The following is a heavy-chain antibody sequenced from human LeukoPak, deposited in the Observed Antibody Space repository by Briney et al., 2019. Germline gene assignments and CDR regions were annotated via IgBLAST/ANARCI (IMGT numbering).Heavy chain of an antibody. D-gene: IGHD3-22*01. J-gene: IGHJ3*02. CDR2: IIPIFGTA. Sequence: ASVKVSCKASGGTFSSYAISWVLQAPGQGLEWMGGIIPIFGTANYAQKFQGRVTITTDESTSTAYMELSSLRSEDTAVYYCARARGAVVVITAFDIWGQGTMVTVSS. CDR3: ARARGAVVVITAFDI. V-gene: IGHV1-69*05. CDR1: GGTFSSYA.